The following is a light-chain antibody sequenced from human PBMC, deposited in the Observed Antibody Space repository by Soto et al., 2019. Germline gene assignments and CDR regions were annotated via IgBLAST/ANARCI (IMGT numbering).Light chain of an antibody. CDR3: LLIYPGVGEV. CDR1: TGAVTSGHY. V-gene: IGLV7-46*01. CDR2: DTS. Sequence: QAVVTQEPSLTVSPGGTVTLTCGSSTGAVTSGHYPHWFQQKPGQAPRTLIYDTSNRHSWTPARFSGSLLGGKAALTLSDAQPEDEADYYCLLIYPGVGEVFGTGTKVTVL. J-gene: IGLJ1*01.